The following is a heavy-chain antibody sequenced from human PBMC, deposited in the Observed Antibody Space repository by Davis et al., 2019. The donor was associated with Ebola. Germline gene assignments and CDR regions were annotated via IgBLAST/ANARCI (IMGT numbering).Heavy chain of an antibody. CDR3: TGSGGSNDY. J-gene: IGHJ4*02. CDR1: GITFSGSA. V-gene: IGHV3-73*01. Sequence: GESLKISCAASGITFSGSAMHWVRQASGKGLEWVGRIRSKANSYATAYAASVKGRFTISRDDSKNTAYLQMNSLKTEDTAVYYCTGSGGSNDYWGQGTLVTVSS. D-gene: IGHD1-26*01. CDR2: IRSKANSYAT.